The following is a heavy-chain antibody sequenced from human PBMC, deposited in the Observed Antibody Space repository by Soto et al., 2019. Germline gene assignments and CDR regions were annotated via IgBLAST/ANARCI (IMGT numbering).Heavy chain of an antibody. CDR1: GFTFSSYA. Sequence: VGSLRLSCAASGFTFSSYAMSWVRQAPGKGLEWVSGISGSGGTTYYADSVKGRFTISRDNSKNTLYLQMNSLRAEHTAVYYCAKGRNYYDTSGYPHPFDYWGQGALVTVSS. J-gene: IGHJ4*02. CDR3: AKGRNYYDTSGYPHPFDY. V-gene: IGHV3-23*01. CDR2: ISGSGGTT. D-gene: IGHD3-22*01.